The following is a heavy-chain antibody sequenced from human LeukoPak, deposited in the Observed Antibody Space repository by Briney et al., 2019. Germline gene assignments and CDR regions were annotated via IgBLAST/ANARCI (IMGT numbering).Heavy chain of an antibody. J-gene: IGHJ4*02. CDR2: INPNSGGT. Sequence: ASVKVSCKASGYTFTGYYMHWVRQAPGQGLEWMGWINPNSGGTNYAQKFQGRVTMTRDTSINTAYMELSRLRSDDTAVYYCARVRKVLKDGYNYWGQGTLVTVSS. CDR1: GYTFTGYY. V-gene: IGHV1-2*02. CDR3: ARVRKVLKDGYNY. D-gene: IGHD5-24*01.